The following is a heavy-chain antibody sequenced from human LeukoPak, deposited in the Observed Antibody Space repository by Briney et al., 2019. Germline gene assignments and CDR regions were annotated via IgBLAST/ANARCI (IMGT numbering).Heavy chain of an antibody. Sequence: ASVKVSCKASGYIFTGYYMHWMRQAPGQGLEWMGWINPNSGGTNYAQKFQGRVTMTRDTSISTAYMELSRLRSDDTAVYYCARVSKWIQLWSFDYWGQGTLVTVSS. D-gene: IGHD5-18*01. V-gene: IGHV1-2*02. CDR2: INPNSGGT. J-gene: IGHJ4*02. CDR3: ARVSKWIQLWSFDY. CDR1: GYIFTGYY.